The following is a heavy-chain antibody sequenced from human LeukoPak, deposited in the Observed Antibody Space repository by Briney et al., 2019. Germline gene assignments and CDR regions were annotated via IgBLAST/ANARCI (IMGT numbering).Heavy chain of an antibody. CDR2: IYPGDSDT. D-gene: IGHD2-15*01. CDR1: GYTFNTYW. V-gene: IGHV5-51*01. CDR3: ARPSDWNSGYCSGGSCPPHY. Sequence: GESLKISCKASGYTFNTYWIGWVRQLPGKGLEWMGIIYPGDSDTRYSPSFQDQVIFSVDKSITTAYLQWTSPRASDTATYYCARPSDWNSGYCSGGSCPPHYWGQGTLVTVSP. J-gene: IGHJ4*02.